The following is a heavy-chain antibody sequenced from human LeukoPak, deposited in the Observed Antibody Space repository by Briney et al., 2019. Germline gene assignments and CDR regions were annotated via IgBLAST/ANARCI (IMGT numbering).Heavy chain of an antibody. CDR2: ISGSGGST. Sequence: GGSLRLSCAASGFTFSGYAMSWVRLAPGKGLEWVSAISGSGGSTYDADSVKGRFTISRDNSKNTLYLQMNSLRVEDTAVYYCARVIRLAPGQYYFDYWGQGTLVTVSS. CDR3: ARVIRLAPGQYYFDY. D-gene: IGHD4-11*01. CDR1: GFTFSGYA. J-gene: IGHJ4*02. V-gene: IGHV3-23*01.